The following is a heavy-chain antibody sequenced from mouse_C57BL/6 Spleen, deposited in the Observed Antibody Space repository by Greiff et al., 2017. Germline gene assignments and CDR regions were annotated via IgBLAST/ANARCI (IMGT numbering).Heavy chain of an antibody. CDR3: ARRGYGSSYEYFDV. D-gene: IGHD1-1*01. Sequence: QVTLNVSGPGILQSSQTLRLTCSFSGFSLSTSGMGVSWIRQPSGKGLEWLAHIYWDDDKRYNPSLKSRLTISKDTSRNQVFLKITSVDTADTATYYCARRGYGSSYEYFDVWGTGTTVTVSS. J-gene: IGHJ1*03. CDR2: IYWDDDK. CDR1: GFSLSTSGMG. V-gene: IGHV8-12*01.